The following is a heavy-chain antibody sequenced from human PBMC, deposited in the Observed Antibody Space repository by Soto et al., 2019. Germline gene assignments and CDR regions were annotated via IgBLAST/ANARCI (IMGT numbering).Heavy chain of an antibody. Sequence: ASVKVSCKVSGDTLSVLSMHWVRQAPGKGLEWMGGFDSENGETFYAQKFKGRIAMTEDISTDTAYMDLSSLTSEDTAVYYCATDKDFGDFYAFDIWGQGTMVTVSS. CDR3: ATDKDFGDFYAFDI. CDR1: GDTLSVLS. V-gene: IGHV1-24*01. J-gene: IGHJ3*02. CDR2: FDSENGET. D-gene: IGHD4-17*01.